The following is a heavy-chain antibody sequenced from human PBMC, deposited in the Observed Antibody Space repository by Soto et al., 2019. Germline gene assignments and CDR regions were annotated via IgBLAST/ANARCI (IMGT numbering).Heavy chain of an antibody. CDR1: GGSISEKY. Sequence: SETLSLTCIVSGGSISEKYWNWVRQPPGKGLEWIGLIFTNGHTDYNPSLKSRVTMSVDASKNQFSLRLTSMTAADTAVYYCVASLAASGLNWLDPWGRGTLVTVSS. D-gene: IGHD6-13*01. J-gene: IGHJ5*02. CDR2: IFTNGHT. CDR3: VASLAASGLNWLDP. V-gene: IGHV4-4*07.